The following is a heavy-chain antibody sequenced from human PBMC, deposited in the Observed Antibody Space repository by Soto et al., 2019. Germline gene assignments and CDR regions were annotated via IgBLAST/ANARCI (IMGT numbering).Heavy chain of an antibody. V-gene: IGHV3-30*18. CDR2: ISYDGSNK. J-gene: IGHJ3*02. Sequence: PGGSLRLSCAASGFTFSSYGMHWVRQAPGKGLEWVAVISYDGSNKYYADSVKGRFTISRDNSKNTLYLQMNSLRAEDTAVYYCAKGYYYDSSGYPDAFDIWGQGTMVTVSS. CDR1: GFTFSSYG. D-gene: IGHD3-22*01. CDR3: AKGYYYDSSGYPDAFDI.